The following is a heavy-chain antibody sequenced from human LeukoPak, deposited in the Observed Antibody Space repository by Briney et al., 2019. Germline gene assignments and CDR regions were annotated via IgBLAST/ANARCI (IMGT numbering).Heavy chain of an antibody. J-gene: IGHJ6*03. V-gene: IGHV4-34*01. CDR1: GGSFSGYY. CDR3: ARATYGDYAPYYYYYMDV. D-gene: IGHD4-17*01. CDR2: INHSGST. Sequence: SETLSLTCAVYGGSFSGYYWSWIRQPPGKGLEWIGEINHSGSTNYNPSLKSRVTISVDTSKNQFSLKLSSVTAADTAVYYCARATYGDYAPYYYYYMDVWGKGTTVTISS.